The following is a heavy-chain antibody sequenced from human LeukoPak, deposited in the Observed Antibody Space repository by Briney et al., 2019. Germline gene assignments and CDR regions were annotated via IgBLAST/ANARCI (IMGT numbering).Heavy chain of an antibody. CDR3: ARERWGSSSWYFDY. CDR2: IYTSGST. J-gene: IGHJ4*02. V-gene: IGHV4-4*07. CDR1: GXSISSYY. Sequence: PSETLSLTCTVSGXSISSYYWSWIRQPAGKGLEWIGRIYTSGSTNYNPSLKSRVTMSVATSKNQFSLKLSSVTAADTAVYYCARERWGSSSWYFDYWGQGTLVTVSS. D-gene: IGHD6-13*01.